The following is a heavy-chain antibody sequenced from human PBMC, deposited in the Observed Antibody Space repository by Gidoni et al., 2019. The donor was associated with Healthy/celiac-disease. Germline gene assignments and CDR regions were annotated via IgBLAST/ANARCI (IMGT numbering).Heavy chain of an antibody. CDR2: IYYSGST. Sequence: QVQLQESGPGLVKPSQTLSLTCTVSGGSISSGDYYWSWIRQPPGKGLEWIGYIYYSGSTYYHPSLKSRVTLSVGTSQNQFSLKLSSVTSADPAVYYCARFTIFGVVIIQPSHWFHPLGQGTLVTVSS. CDR3: ARFTIFGVVIIQPSHWFHP. D-gene: IGHD3-3*01. CDR1: GGSISSGDYY. J-gene: IGHJ5*02. V-gene: IGHV4-30-4*01.